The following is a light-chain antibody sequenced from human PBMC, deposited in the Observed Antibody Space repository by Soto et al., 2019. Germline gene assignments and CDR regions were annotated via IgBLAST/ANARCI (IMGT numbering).Light chain of an antibody. CDR1: QSILSSSNNKNY. CDR2: WAS. Sequence: DIVMTQSPDSLAVSLGERATINCKSSQSILSSSNNKNYLGWYQKKPGQPPKLLIYWASTRESGVPDRLSGRGSGTDFTLTISSLQAEDVAVYYCQQYYGTPITFGGGTKVEIK. J-gene: IGKJ4*01. CDR3: QQYYGTPIT. V-gene: IGKV4-1*01.